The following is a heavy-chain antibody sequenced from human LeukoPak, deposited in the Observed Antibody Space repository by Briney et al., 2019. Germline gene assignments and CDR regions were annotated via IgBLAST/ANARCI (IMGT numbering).Heavy chain of an antibody. J-gene: IGHJ4*02. Sequence: ASVKVSCEASGYTFTNYDINWVRQATGQGLEWMGWMNPNSGNTGYAQKFQGRVTITRNTSISTAYMELSSLRSEDTAVYYRARRNYGDYLGDDYWGQGTLVTVSS. CDR2: MNPNSGNT. CDR1: GYTFTNYD. V-gene: IGHV1-8*03. CDR3: ARRNYGDYLGDDY. D-gene: IGHD4-17*01.